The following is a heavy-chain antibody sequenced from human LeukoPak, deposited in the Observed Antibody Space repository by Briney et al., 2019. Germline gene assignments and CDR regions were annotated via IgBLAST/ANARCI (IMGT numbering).Heavy chain of an antibody. J-gene: IGHJ5*02. CDR3: AKDSGRTYYYDSSGYNWFDP. D-gene: IGHD3-22*01. Sequence: GGSLRLSCAASRFTFDDYAMHWVRQAPGKGLEWVSGISWNSGSIGYADSVKGRFTISRDNAKDSLYLQMNSLRAEDTALYYCAKDSGRTYYYDSSGYNWFDPWGQGTLVTVSS. CDR1: RFTFDDYA. CDR2: ISWNSGSI. V-gene: IGHV3-9*01.